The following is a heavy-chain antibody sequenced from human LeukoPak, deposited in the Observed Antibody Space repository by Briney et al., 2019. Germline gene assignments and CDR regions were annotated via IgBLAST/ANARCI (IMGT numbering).Heavy chain of an antibody. V-gene: IGHV3-48*04. J-gene: IGHJ5*02. D-gene: IGHD3-3*01. CDR1: GFTFSTYT. CDR2: ISSSGSTI. CDR3: ARSPFASNSWFDP. Sequence: GGSLRLSCAASGFTFSTYTMAWVRQAPGKGLEWVSYISSSGSTIYYADSVKGRFTISRDNAKNSLYLQMNSLRAEDTAVYYCARSPFASNSWFDPWGQGTLVTVSS.